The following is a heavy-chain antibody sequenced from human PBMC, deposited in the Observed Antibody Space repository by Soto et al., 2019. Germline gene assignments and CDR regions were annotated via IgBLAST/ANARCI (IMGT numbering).Heavy chain of an antibody. CDR1: GFTFSSSA. CDR3: AKMDNYDLGSDSSHSWFDP. V-gene: IGHV3-23*01. CDR2: ISPSGGST. D-gene: IGHD3-3*01. Sequence: EVQLLESGGTLVQPGGSLRLSCAASGFTFSSSAMTWVRQAPGKGLEWVSSISPSGGSTFYVDSVKGRSTISRNQSKNPLLLQMSSLRAEDTAVYYCAKMDNYDLGSDSSHSWFDPWGQGTLVTVSS. J-gene: IGHJ5*02.